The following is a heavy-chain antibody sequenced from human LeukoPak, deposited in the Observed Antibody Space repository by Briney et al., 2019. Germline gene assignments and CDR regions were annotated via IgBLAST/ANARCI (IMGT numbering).Heavy chain of an antibody. V-gene: IGHV3-23*01. CDR3: AKDRLRGPPSAFDY. D-gene: IGHD3-16*01. J-gene: IGHJ4*02. CDR1: GFTFSSYA. Sequence: GGSLRLSCVGSGFTFSSYAMSWVRQAPGKGLEWVSAISGSGGSTYYADSVKGRFTISRDNSKNTLYLQMNSLRAEDTAVYYCAKDRLRGPPSAFDYWGQGTLVTVSS. CDR2: ISGSGGST.